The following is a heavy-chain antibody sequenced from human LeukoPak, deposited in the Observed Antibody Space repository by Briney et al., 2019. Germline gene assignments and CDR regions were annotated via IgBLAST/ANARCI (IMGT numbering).Heavy chain of an antibody. CDR3: ARESLAYCGGDCSPST. J-gene: IGHJ5*02. CDR2: ISAYNGNT. CDR1: GYTLTELS. D-gene: IGHD2-21*02. V-gene: IGHV1-18*01. Sequence: ASVKVSCKVSGYTLTELSMHWVRQAPGKGLEWMGWISAYNGNTNYAQKLQGRVTMTTDTSTSTAYMELRSLRSDDTAVYYCARESLAYCGGDCSPSTWGQGTLVTVSS.